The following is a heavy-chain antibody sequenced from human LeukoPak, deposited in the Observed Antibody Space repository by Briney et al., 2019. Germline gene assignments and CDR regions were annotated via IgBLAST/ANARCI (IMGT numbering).Heavy chain of an antibody. V-gene: IGHV3-30*03. D-gene: IGHD5-18*01. CDR2: ISNDASHK. J-gene: IGHJ4*02. CDR3: VLGYNYGPD. Sequence: SGRSLRLSCGASGFIFNTYGMHWVRQAPGKGLEWVAVISNDASHKVYRDSVRGRFTISRDNSKNTLHLQMNSLRAEDTAVYYCVLGYNYGPDWGQGTLVTVSS. CDR1: GFIFNTYG.